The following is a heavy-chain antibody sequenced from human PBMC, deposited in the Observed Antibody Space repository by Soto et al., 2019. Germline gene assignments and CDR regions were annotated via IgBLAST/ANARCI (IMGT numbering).Heavy chain of an antibody. CDR3: ARLGGYYQALDS. J-gene: IGHJ4*02. Sequence: QVQLQESGPGLVKPSETLSLTCTVSGGSINNYYWSWIRQPPGKGLEFIGYIYYAGSTTYNPSLTSRVTISVDTSKNQFSLKLTSVTAADTAVYYCARLGGYYQALDSWGQGTLLTVSS. V-gene: IGHV4-59*08. CDR1: GGSINNYY. D-gene: IGHD3-22*01. CDR2: IYYAGST.